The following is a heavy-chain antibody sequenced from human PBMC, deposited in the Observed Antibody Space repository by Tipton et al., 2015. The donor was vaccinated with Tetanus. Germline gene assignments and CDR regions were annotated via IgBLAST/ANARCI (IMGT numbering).Heavy chain of an antibody. CDR3: ARPDRYCSGGSCYLALDS. V-gene: IGHV1-69*01. CDR1: GGTFRNYA. CDR2: IFPVYGTS. J-gene: IGHJ5*02. Sequence: QSGPEVKKPGSSVRVSCKTSGGTFRNYAISWVRQAPGQGLEWMGGIFPVYGTSNYAAEFQGRLTITAEESTGTAHMELSSLTSDDTAVYYCARPDRYCSGGSCYLALDSWGQGTLLTVSS. D-gene: IGHD2-15*01.